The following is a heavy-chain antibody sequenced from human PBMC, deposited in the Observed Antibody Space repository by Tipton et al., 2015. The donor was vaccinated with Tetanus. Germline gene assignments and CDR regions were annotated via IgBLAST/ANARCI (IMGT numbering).Heavy chain of an antibody. CDR3: AKAGPMVRGVINDAFDI. J-gene: IGHJ3*02. CDR1: GFTFSSYA. Sequence: SLRLSCAASGFTFSSYAMSWVRQAPGKGLEWVSAISGSGGSTYYADSVKGRFTISRDNSKNTLYLQMNSLRAEDTAVYYCAKAGPMVRGVINDAFDIWGQGTMVTVSS. V-gene: IGHV3-23*01. CDR2: ISGSGGST. D-gene: IGHD3-10*01.